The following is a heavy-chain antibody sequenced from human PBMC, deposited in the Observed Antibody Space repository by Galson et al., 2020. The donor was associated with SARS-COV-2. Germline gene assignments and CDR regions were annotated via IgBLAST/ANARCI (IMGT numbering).Heavy chain of an antibody. D-gene: IGHD3-3*01. CDR3: AREGKHDFWSGYYQFLES. J-gene: IGHJ4*02. V-gene: IGHV1-2*02. CDR1: GDTFTGFH. CDR2: LNPHSGAA. Sequence: ASVKVSCKSSGDTFTGFHIHWLRQAPGQGVEWMGWLNPHSGAANFGQKFQGRVTLTRDTSFITAYMELSRLTSDDTAVYYCAREGKHDFWSGYYQFLESWGQGTLVTVSS.